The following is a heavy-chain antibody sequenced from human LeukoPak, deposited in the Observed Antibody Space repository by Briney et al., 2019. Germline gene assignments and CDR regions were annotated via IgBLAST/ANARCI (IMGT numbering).Heavy chain of an antibody. CDR2: INHSGST. J-gene: IGHJ3*02. Sequence: SETLSLTCAVYGGSFSGYYWSWIRQPPGKGLEWIGEINHSGSTNYNPSLKSRVTISVDTSKNQFSPRLSSVTAADTAVYYCARYRAFDIWGQGTMVTVSS. CDR1: GGSFSGYY. V-gene: IGHV4-34*01. CDR3: ARYRAFDI.